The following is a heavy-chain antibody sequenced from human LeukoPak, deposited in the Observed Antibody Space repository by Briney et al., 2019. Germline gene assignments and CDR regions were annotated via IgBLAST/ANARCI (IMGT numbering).Heavy chain of an antibody. Sequence: GGSLRLSCAASGFTFSSYEMNWVRQAPGKGLEWVSYISSSGSTIYYADSVKGRFTISRDNAKNSLYLQMNSLRAEDTAVYYCARYGDSSVYYSADAFDIWGQGTMVTVSS. CDR2: ISSSGSTI. CDR1: GFTFSSYE. D-gene: IGHD3-22*01. V-gene: IGHV3-48*03. J-gene: IGHJ3*02. CDR3: ARYGDSSVYYSADAFDI.